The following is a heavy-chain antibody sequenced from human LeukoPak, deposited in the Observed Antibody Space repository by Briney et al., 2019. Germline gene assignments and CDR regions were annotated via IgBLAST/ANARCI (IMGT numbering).Heavy chain of an antibody. J-gene: IGHJ4*02. Sequence: PGGSLRLSCAGSGFTFSSYSMNWVRQAPGKGLEWVSSISTTSSYTYYADSVKGRFTIPRDNAKNSLSLQMNSLRAEDTAVYYCARDSGWLQFDYFDYWGQGTLVTVSS. CDR3: ARDSGWLQFDYFDY. CDR2: ISTTSSYT. CDR1: GFTFSSYS. V-gene: IGHV3-21*01. D-gene: IGHD5-24*01.